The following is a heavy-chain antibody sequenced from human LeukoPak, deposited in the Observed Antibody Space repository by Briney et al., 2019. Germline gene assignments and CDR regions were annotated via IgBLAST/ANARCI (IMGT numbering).Heavy chain of an antibody. J-gene: IGHJ6*02. Sequence: ASVKVSCKASGYTFTSYGISWVRQARGQGLEWMGWISAYNGNTNYAQKLQGRVTMTTDTSTSTAYMELRSLRSDDTAVYYCAREARRGYSYGYLYYYYGMDVWGQGTTVTVSS. V-gene: IGHV1-18*01. D-gene: IGHD5-18*01. CDR1: GYTFTSYG. CDR2: ISAYNGNT. CDR3: AREARRGYSYGYLYYYYGMDV.